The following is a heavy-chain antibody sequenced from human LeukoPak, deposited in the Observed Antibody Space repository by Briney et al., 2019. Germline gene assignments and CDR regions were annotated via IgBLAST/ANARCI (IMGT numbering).Heavy chain of an antibody. CDR3: ARRNFYDILTGYVHYYGMDV. CDR2: ISAYNGNT. CDR1: GYTFTSYG. Sequence: ASVKVSCKASGYTFTSYGIRWVRQAPGQGHEWMGWISAYNGNTNYAQKLQGRVTMTTDTSTSTAYMELRSLRSDDTAVYYCARRNFYDILTGYVHYYGMDVWGQGTTVTVSS. V-gene: IGHV1-18*01. J-gene: IGHJ6*02. D-gene: IGHD3-9*01.